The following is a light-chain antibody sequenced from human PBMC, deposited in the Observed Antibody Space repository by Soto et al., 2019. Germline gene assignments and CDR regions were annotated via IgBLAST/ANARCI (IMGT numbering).Light chain of an antibody. Sequence: DIQMTQSPSSLSASVGDRFTITCGASHFISNYLAWYLQTPGKVPKLLIYGASTLKSGLPSRFSGSGYGTDFTLTISSLQPEDVGTYYCQKYDSAPWTSGQGTKLKIK. CDR2: GAS. J-gene: IGKJ1*01. CDR3: QKYDSAPWT. V-gene: IGKV1-27*01. CDR1: HFISNY.